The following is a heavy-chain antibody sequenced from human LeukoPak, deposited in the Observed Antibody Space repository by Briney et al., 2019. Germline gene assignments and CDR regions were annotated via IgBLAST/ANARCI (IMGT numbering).Heavy chain of an antibody. Sequence: ASVKVSCKASGYTFTSYGISWVRQAPGQGLEWMGWISAYNGNTNYAQKLQGRVTMTTDTSTSTAYMELRSLRSDDTAVYYCARDLVGVVVVPAAILDYWGQGTLVTVSS. CDR2: ISAYNGNT. J-gene: IGHJ4*02. V-gene: IGHV1-18*01. CDR3: ARDLVGVVVVPAAILDY. CDR1: GYTFTSYG. D-gene: IGHD2-2*01.